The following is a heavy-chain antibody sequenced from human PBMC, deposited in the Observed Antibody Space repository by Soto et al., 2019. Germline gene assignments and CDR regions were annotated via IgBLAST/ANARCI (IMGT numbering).Heavy chain of an antibody. CDR3: AREENCSDGICYSEYFQR. V-gene: IGHV1-46*01. Sequence: ASVKVSCKASGYIFTAYSMHWVRRAPGQGLEWIGVVNPSGGSTNYAQKFQGRITLTRDTSRNTVYMDLSSLTSEDTAVYYCAREENCSDGICYSEYFQRWGQGTLVTVSS. CDR1: GYIFTAYS. D-gene: IGHD2-15*01. J-gene: IGHJ1*01. CDR2: VNPSGGST.